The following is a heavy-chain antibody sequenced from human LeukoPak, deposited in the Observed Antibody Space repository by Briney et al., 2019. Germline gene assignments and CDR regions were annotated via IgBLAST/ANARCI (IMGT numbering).Heavy chain of an antibody. Sequence: PGGSLRLSCAASGFTFSTYSMHWVRQAPGKGLEWLAFILYDGSNKYYADSVKSRFTVSRDNSKNTLYLQMNSLRPEDTAVYYCARDQGGATTFDYWGQGTLVTVSS. CDR2: ILYDGSNK. D-gene: IGHD1-26*01. J-gene: IGHJ4*02. CDR1: GFTFSTYS. CDR3: ARDQGGATTFDY. V-gene: IGHV3-30-3*01.